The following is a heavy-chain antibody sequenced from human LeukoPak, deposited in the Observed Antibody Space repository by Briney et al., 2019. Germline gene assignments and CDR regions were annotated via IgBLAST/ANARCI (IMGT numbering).Heavy chain of an antibody. Sequence: ASVKVSCKASGYTFTGYYMHWVRQAPGQGLEWMGWINPNSGGTNYAQKFQGRVTMTRDTSISTAYMEPSRLRSDDTAVYYCARGQNYFYYMDGWGKGTTVTVSS. D-gene: IGHD2/OR15-2a*01. CDR1: GYTFTGYY. J-gene: IGHJ6*03. CDR2: INPNSGGT. V-gene: IGHV1-2*02. CDR3: ARGQNYFYYMDG.